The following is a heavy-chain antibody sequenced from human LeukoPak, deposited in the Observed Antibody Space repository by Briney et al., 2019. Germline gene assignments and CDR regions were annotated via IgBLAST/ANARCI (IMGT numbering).Heavy chain of an antibody. CDR1: GFSFSSYW. Sequence: GGSLRLSCAASGFSFSSYWMNWVRQAPGKGLVWVAHINTDGRTTTYADSVKGRFTVARDNAKNTLYLEMNRLRAEDTAVYYCARGRVVVGASTLYYFDYWGQGTLVTVSS. D-gene: IGHD2-15*01. CDR3: ARGRVVVGASTLYYFDY. CDR2: INTDGRTT. V-gene: IGHV3-74*01. J-gene: IGHJ4*02.